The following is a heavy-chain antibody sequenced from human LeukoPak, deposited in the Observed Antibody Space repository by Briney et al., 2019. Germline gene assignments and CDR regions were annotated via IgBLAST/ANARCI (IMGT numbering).Heavy chain of an antibody. CDR2: INPSGGST. V-gene: IGHV1-46*01. J-gene: IGHJ4*02. CDR3: ARGPQVYDIRDSTAAKIDY. D-gene: IGHD3-16*01. CDR1: GYTFTIYY. Sequence: ASVKVSCKASGYTFTIYYMHWVRQALGQGLEWMGIINPSGGSTSYAQKFQGRVTMTRDMSTSTVYMDLSSLRSEDTAVYYCARGPQVYDIRDSTAAKIDYWGQGTLVTVSS.